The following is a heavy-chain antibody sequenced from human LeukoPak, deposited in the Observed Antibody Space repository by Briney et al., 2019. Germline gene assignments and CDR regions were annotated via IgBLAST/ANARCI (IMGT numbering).Heavy chain of an antibody. D-gene: IGHD5-24*01. CDR2: INHSGST. V-gene: IGHV4-34*01. J-gene: IGHJ5*02. Sequence: SETLSLTCAVYGGSFSGYYWSWICQPPGKGLEWIGEINHSGSTNYNPSLKSRVTISVDTSKNQFSLKLSSVTAADTAVYYCARRERWLQLRSWGQGTLVTVSS. CDR3: ARRERWLQLRS. CDR1: GGSFSGYY.